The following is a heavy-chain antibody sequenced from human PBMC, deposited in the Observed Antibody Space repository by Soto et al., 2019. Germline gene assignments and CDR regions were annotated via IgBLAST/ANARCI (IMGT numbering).Heavy chain of an antibody. CDR1: GYTFTNYA. D-gene: IGHD2-8*01. V-gene: IGHV1-3*01. Sequence: QVQLVQSGAEVKKPGASVKVSCKASGYTFTNYAIHWVRQAPGQRLGGMGGINVAKGNTKNSQKFQGRVPITMDTSASTAYMELSSLRSEDTAVYYCARANGAFDIWGQGTMVTVSS. J-gene: IGHJ3*02. CDR2: INVAKGNT. CDR3: ARANGAFDI.